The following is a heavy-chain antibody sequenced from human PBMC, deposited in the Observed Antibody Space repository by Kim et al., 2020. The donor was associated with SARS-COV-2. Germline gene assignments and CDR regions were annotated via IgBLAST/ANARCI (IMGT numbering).Heavy chain of an antibody. J-gene: IGHJ6*02. V-gene: IGHV3-30-3*01. Sequence: GGSLRLSCAASGFTFSSCAIHWVRQAPGKGLEWVAVISYDGSNKNYADSVKGRFTISRDNSKNTLYLQMNSLRAEDTALYYCARDPWSGLRGLTSSYYGMGVWGPEATVTVSS. CDR2: ISYDGSNK. D-gene: IGHD3-10*01. CDR3: ARDPWSGLRGLTSSYYGMGV. CDR1: GFTFSSCA.